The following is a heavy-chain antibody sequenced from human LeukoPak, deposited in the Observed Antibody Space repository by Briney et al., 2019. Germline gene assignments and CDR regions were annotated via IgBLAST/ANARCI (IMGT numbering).Heavy chain of an antibody. CDR2: INHSGST. Sequence: SSETLSLTCAVYGGSFSGYYWSWIRQPPGKGLEWIGEINHSGSTNYNPSLKSRVTMSVDTSKNQFSLKLSSVTAADTAVYYCARASEIVVVRDAFDIWGQGTMVTVSS. V-gene: IGHV4-34*01. CDR3: ARASEIVVVRDAFDI. D-gene: IGHD3-22*01. J-gene: IGHJ3*02. CDR1: GGSFSGYY.